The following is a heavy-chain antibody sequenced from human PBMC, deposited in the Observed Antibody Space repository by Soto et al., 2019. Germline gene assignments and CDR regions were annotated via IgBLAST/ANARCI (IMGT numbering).Heavy chain of an antibody. CDR2: IWYDGSNK. D-gene: IGHD3-10*01. J-gene: IGHJ4*02. CDR1: GFTFSSYG. V-gene: IGHV3-33*01. Sequence: GGSLRLSCAASGFTFSSYGMHWVRQAPGKGLEWVAVIWYDGSNKYYADSVKGRFTISRDNSKNTLYLQMNSLRAEDTAVYYCARGAGRATGFFDYWGQGTLVTVSS. CDR3: ARGAGRATGFFDY.